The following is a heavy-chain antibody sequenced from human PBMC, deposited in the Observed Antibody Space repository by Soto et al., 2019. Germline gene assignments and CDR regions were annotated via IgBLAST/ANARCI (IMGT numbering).Heavy chain of an antibody. Sequence: GALRLSCAASGFTFSSYSMNWVRQAPGKGLEWVSSISSSSSYIYYADPVKGRFTISRDNAKNSLYLQMNSLRAEDTAVYYCARAIAARPHYYYYGMDVWGQGTTVTVSS. V-gene: IGHV3-21*01. CDR3: ARAIAARPHYYYYGMDV. D-gene: IGHD6-6*01. CDR1: GFTFSSYS. CDR2: ISSSSSYI. J-gene: IGHJ6*02.